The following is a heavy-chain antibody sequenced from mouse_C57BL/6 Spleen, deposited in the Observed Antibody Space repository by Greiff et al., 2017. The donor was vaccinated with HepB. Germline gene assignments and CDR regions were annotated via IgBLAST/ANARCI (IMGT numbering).Heavy chain of an antibody. V-gene: IGHV1-22*01. J-gene: IGHJ3*01. CDR1: GYTFTDYN. CDR2: INPNNGGT. CDR3: ARDIYYDYDGHWFAY. D-gene: IGHD2-4*01. Sequence: EVQLQQSGPELVKPGASVKMSCKASGYTFTDYNMHWVKQSHGKSLEWIGYINPNNGGTSYNQKFKGKATLTVNKSSSTAYMELRSLTSEDSAVYYCARDIYYDYDGHWFAYWGQGTLVTVSA.